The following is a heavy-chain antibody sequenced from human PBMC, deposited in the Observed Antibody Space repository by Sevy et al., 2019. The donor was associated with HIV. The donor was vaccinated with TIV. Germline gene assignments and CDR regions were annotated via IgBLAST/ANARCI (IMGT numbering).Heavy chain of an antibody. D-gene: IGHD4-17*01. Sequence: GGSLRLSCAASGFTFSGSAMHWVRQASGKGLEWVGRIRSKANSYATAYAASVKGRFTISRDDSKNTAYLQMNSLKTEDTAVYYCTRHQAYGDPGDYWGQGTLVTVSS. V-gene: IGHV3-73*01. CDR2: IRSKANSYAT. CDR3: TRHQAYGDPGDY. J-gene: IGHJ4*02. CDR1: GFTFSGSA.